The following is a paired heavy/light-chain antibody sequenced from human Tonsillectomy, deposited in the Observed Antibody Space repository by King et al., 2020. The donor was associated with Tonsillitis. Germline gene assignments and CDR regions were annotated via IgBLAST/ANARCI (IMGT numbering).Heavy chain of an antibody. J-gene: IGHJ5*02. V-gene: IGHV4-59*01. CDR2: ISDSGST. CDR3: ARLRVVRASFDP. CDR1: GGSISSYY. Sequence: QEQLQESGPGLVKPSETLSLTCIVSGGSISSYYWSWIRQPPGKGLEWIGYISDSGSTNYNPSLKSRATISVDTSKNQFSLKVNSVTAADTAVYYCARLRVVRASFDPWGQGTLVTVSS. D-gene: IGHD2-8*02.
Light chain of an antibody. Sequence: EIVLTQSPGTLSLSPGERATLSCRASQSVSSYLAWYQQKPGQAPRLLIYGASSRATGIPDRFSGSGSGTDFTLTISRLEPEDFAVYYCQQYGSSPYTFGQGTKLEI. CDR3: QQYGSSPYT. J-gene: IGKJ2*01. CDR1: QSVSSY. CDR2: GAS. V-gene: IGKV3-20*01.